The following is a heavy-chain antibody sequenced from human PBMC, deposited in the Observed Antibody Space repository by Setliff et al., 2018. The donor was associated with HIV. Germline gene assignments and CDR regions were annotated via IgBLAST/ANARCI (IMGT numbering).Heavy chain of an antibody. CDR1: GGSISGHY. J-gene: IGHJ5*02. CDR3: ARHSGVASPNRFDP. Sequence: TLSLTCTVSGGSISGHYWSWIRQPPGRGLEWIGYIYSSGSTNFNPPLQSRVTISVDTSKNQFSLKLSSVTAADTAVYYCARHSGVASPNRFDPWGQGTLVTVSS. CDR2: IYSSGST. D-gene: IGHD3-10*01. V-gene: IGHV4-4*09.